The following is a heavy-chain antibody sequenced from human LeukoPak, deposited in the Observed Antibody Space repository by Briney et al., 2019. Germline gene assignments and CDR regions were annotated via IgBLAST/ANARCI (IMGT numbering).Heavy chain of an antibody. D-gene: IGHD1-1*01. CDR3: AKDRTIV. J-gene: IGHJ6*02. CDR2: ISYDGSNK. Sequence: GRSLRLSCAASGFTFSSCGMHWVRQAPGKGLEWVAVISYDGSNKYYADSVKGRFTISRDNSKNTLYLQMNSLRAEDTAVYYCAKDRTIVWGQGTTVTVSS. V-gene: IGHV3-30*18. CDR1: GFTFSSCG.